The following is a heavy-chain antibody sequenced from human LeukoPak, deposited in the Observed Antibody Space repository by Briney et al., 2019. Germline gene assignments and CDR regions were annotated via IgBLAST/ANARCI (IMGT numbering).Heavy chain of an antibody. D-gene: IGHD6-19*01. V-gene: IGHV3-23*01. Sequence: GGSLRLSCAASGFTFSSYAMSWVRQAPGKGLEWVSDINGSGGSTYYADSVKGRFTISRDNSKNTLYLQMNSLRAEDTAVYYCANRYSSGWFYFDYWGQGTLVTVSS. CDR3: ANRYSSGWFYFDY. CDR2: INGSGGST. CDR1: GFTFSSYA. J-gene: IGHJ4*02.